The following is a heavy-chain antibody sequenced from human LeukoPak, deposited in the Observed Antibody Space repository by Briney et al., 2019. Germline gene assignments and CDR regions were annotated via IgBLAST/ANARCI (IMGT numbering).Heavy chain of an antibody. J-gene: IGHJ4*02. CDR2: IDSSGGYM. D-gene: IGHD6-19*01. CDR1: GFTFNTYS. V-gene: IGHV3-21*01. CDR3: ARDALYSSGSDY. Sequence: GGSLRLSCEASGFTFNTYSMNWARQAPGKGLEWVSSIDSSGGYMFYADSVKGRFTISRDNAKNSLYLQMNSLRAEDTAVYYCARDALYSSGSDYWGQGTLVTVSS.